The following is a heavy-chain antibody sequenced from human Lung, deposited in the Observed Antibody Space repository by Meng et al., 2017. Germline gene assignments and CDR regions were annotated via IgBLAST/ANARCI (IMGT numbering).Heavy chain of an antibody. D-gene: IGHD2-8*01. CDR3: ARGEGYCTNGVCSPGY. Sequence: QVQLVQSGAEVKKTGASVKVSCKASGYTFTSYAMHWVRQAPGQWLEWMGWINAGNGNTKYSQKFQGRVTITRDTSASTAYMELSSLRSEDTAVYYCARGEGYCTNGVCSPGYWGQGTLVTVSS. J-gene: IGHJ4*02. V-gene: IGHV1-3*01. CDR1: GYTFTSYA. CDR2: INAGNGNT.